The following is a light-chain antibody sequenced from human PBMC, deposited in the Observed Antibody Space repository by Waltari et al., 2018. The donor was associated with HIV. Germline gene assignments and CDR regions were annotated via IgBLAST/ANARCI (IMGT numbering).Light chain of an antibody. CDR1: SSDVGGYNY. J-gene: IGLJ1*01. CDR3: SSYTSSSTLYV. Sequence: QSALTQPASVSGSPGQSITISCTGTSSDVGGYNYVSWYQQHPGKAPKLMISEVRNRPSGVTNRVSGSKSGNTASLTISGLQVEDEADYYCSSYTSSSTLYVFGTGTKVTVL. V-gene: IGLV2-14*01. CDR2: EVR.